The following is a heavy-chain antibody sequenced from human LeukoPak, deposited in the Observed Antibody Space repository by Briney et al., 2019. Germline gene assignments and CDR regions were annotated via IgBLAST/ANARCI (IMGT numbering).Heavy chain of an antibody. D-gene: IGHD6-19*01. CDR1: GGSISPYY. CDR2: NFYSGTT. CDR3: ARHGRYSSGWLQD. J-gene: IGHJ1*01. V-gene: IGHV4-59*01. Sequence: SETLSLTCTVSGGSISPYYWSWIRQPPGKGLEWFGYNFYSGTTNYNPFLKSRVTISVDTSKNQFSLKLSSVTAADTAVYYCARHGRYSSGWLQDWGQGTLVTVSS.